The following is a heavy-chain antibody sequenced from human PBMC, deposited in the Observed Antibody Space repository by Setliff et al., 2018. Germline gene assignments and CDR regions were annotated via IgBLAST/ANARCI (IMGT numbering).Heavy chain of an antibody. V-gene: IGHV1-69*11. CDR3: ARDTHINYNNPQVGWFDP. CDR1: GGPFSNYA. Sequence: GASVKVSCKVSGGPFSNYALSWVRQAPAQGPEWMGRITPVLGTTNYAQKFQDRVAISADESTSTAYMELRSLRSEDTAIYYCARDTHINYNNPQVGWFDPWGQGTQVTV. J-gene: IGHJ5*02. D-gene: IGHD4-4*01. CDR2: ITPVLGTT.